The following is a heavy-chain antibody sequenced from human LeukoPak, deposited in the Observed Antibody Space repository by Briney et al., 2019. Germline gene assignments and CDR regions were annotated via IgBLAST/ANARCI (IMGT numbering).Heavy chain of an antibody. V-gene: IGHV3-30*02. CDR3: AKTYGGAAADVEY. CDR1: GFTFISYG. J-gene: IGHJ4*02. Sequence: GASLRLSCAASGFTFISYGMHWVRQAPGNGREWVAFIRYDGSNKYCADSVNGRFTIYRDNSKNTLDLQMNSRIGDDAAVYYCAKTYGGAAADVEYWGEGGLVTVSS. D-gene: IGHD6-13*01. CDR2: IRYDGSNK.